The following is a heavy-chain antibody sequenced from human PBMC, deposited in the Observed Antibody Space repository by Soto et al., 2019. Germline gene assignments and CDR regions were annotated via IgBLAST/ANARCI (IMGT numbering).Heavy chain of an antibody. D-gene: IGHD3-22*01. CDR3: ARVLNYDSSGYYYAGYYYYGMDV. J-gene: IGHJ6*02. CDR2: ISYDGSNK. Sequence: GGSLRLSCAASGFTFSSYAMHWVRQAPGKGLEWVAVISYDGSNKYYADSVKGRFTISRDNSKNTLYLQMNSLRAEDTAVYYCARVLNYDSSGYYYAGYYYYGMDVWGQGTTVTVSS. V-gene: IGHV3-30-3*01. CDR1: GFTFSSYA.